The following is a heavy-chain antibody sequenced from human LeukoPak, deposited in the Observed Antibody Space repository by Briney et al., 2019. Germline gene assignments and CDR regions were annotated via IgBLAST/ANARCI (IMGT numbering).Heavy chain of an antibody. J-gene: IGHJ6*03. D-gene: IGHD6-13*01. Sequence: SETLSLTCTVSGGSISSYYWSWIRQPAGKGLEWIGRIYTSGSTNYNPSLKSRVTISVDTSKNQFSLKLSSVTAADTAVYYCARGYSSSWYVRGFHYYYMDVWGKGTTVTVSS. CDR3: ARGYSSSWYVRGFHYYYMDV. V-gene: IGHV4-4*07. CDR1: GGSISSYY. CDR2: IYTSGST.